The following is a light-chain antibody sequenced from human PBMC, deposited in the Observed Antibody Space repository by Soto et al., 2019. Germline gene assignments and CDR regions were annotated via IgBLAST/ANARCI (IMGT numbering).Light chain of an antibody. CDR2: GAS. CDR3: QHYNSYSEA. J-gene: IGKJ1*01. Sequence: EIVLTQSPGTLSLSPWERATLSCRASQSISSPYLAWYQQKPGQAPRLLIDGASSRATGVPDRFSGSGSGTEFTLTISSLQPDDFATYYCQHYNSYSEAFGQGTKVDI. V-gene: IGKV3-20*01. CDR1: QSISSPY.